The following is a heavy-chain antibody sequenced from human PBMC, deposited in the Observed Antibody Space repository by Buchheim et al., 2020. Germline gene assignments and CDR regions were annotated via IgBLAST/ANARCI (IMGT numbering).Heavy chain of an antibody. CDR2: IYPSNSET. CDR3: SRPPTNTFYFDY. J-gene: IGHJ4*02. CDR1: GYTFSTYC. D-gene: IGHD1-14*01. Sequence: EVQLVQSGAEVKKPGESLKISCQSSGYTFSTYCIGWVRQMPGKGLEWMAIIYPSNSETRYSPSFQGQVTISVDKSINTVYLQWDSLRASDSAIYYCSRPPTNTFYFDYWGQGTL. V-gene: IGHV5-51*01.